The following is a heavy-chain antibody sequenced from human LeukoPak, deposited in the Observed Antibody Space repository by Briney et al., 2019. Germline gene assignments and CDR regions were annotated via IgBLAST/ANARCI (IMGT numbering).Heavy chain of an antibody. CDR3: ARERVFNWNYWFDY. V-gene: IGHV3-66*01. CDR1: GFTVSSNY. Sequence: GGSLRLSCAASGFTVSSNYMSWVRQAPGKGLEWVSVIYSGGSTYSADSVKGRFTISRDNSKNTVYLQMNSLRAEDTAVYYSARERVFNWNYWFDYWGQGTLVTVSS. CDR2: IYSGGST. J-gene: IGHJ4*02. D-gene: IGHD1-7*01.